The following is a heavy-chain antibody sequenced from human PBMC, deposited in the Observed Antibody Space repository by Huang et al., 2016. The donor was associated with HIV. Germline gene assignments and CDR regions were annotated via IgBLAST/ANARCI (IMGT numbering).Heavy chain of an antibody. Sequence: EVQLVESGGGLIQLGGSLRLSCAASGFTVSTTYMTWVSQAPGKGRGWVSLNYSGGTTYYADSVKGRFTISRDDSENTLYLHMTSLRAGDTAVYYCAKEGDTGAALGYWGQGTLVTVS. CDR3: AKEGDTGAALGY. CDR2: NYSGGTT. CDR1: GFTVSTTY. J-gene: IGHJ4*02. D-gene: IGHD2-8*02. V-gene: IGHV3-53*01.